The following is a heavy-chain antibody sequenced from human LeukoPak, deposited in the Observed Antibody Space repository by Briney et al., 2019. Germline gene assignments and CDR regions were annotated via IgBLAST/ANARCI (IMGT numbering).Heavy chain of an antibody. J-gene: IGHJ4*02. CDR1: DGSISSYY. V-gene: IGHV4-59*01. Sequence: SETLSLTCSISDGSISSYYWNWIRQSPGKGLEWIGHIHYSGSTHYNPSLQSRVSISIDTSKNHFSLKLRSVTAVDTAVYYCXXXXXXXXXGYFVVDYWGQGTLVTVSS. CDR3: XXXXXXXXXGYFVVDY. D-gene: IGHD5-12*01. CDR2: IHYSGST.